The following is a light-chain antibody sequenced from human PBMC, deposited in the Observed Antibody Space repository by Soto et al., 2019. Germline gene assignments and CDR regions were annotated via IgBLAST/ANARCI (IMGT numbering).Light chain of an antibody. J-gene: IGKJ4*01. CDR3: QQYGV. Sequence: EIVLTQSPGTLSLSPGERATLSCRASQSVSSSYLAWYQQKPGQAPRLLIYGASSRATGIPDRFSGSGSGTDFTLTISRLEPEDFAVYYCQQYGVFGGGTKVEFK. CDR1: QSVSSSY. V-gene: IGKV3-20*01. CDR2: GAS.